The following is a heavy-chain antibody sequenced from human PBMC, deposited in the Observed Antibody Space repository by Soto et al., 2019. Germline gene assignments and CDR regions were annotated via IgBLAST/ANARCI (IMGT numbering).Heavy chain of an antibody. CDR2: IYYSGST. D-gene: IGHD3-9*01. V-gene: IGHV4-30-4*01. CDR3: AGGYFDWLQTCSDWFDP. J-gene: IGHJ5*02. CDR1: GGSISSGDYY. Sequence: QVQLQESGPGLVKPSQTLSLTCTVSGGSISSGDYYWSWIRQPPGKGLEWIGYIYYSGSTYYNPSLKSRVTISVDTSKNQFSLKLSSVTAADTAVYYCAGGYFDWLQTCSDWFDPWGQGTLVTVSS.